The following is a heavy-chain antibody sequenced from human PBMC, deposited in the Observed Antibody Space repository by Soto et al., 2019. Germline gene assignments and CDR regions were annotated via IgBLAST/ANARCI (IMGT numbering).Heavy chain of an antibody. V-gene: IGHV4-34*01. CDR1: GGSFSGYF. CDR2: INHSGST. CDR3: ARGRLHLGELSYNYLDF. D-gene: IGHD3-16*02. Sequence: PSETLSLTCAVYGGSFSGYFWSWIRQSPGKGLEWIGEINHSGSTNYIPSLKSRVTISVDTSKNQFSLKLSSVTAADTAVYYCARGRLHLGELSYNYLDFWGQGTLVTV. J-gene: IGHJ4*02.